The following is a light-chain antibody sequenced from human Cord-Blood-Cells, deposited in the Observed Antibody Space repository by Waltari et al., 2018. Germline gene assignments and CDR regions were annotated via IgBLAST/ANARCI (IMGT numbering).Light chain of an antibody. V-gene: IGLV2-14*01. CDR1: SSDVGGYNY. J-gene: IGLJ3*02. CDR3: SSYTSSSTWV. CDR2: DVS. Sequence: QSALTQPASVSGSPGQSITISCTGTSSDVGGYNYVSWYQTPPGKAPKLVIYDVSKRPSGGSNRFSGSKSGNTASLTISGLQAEDEADYYCSSYTSSSTWVFGGGTKLTVL.